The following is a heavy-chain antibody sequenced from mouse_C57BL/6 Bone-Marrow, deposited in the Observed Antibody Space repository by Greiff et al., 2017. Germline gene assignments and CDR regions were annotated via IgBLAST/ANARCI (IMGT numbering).Heavy chain of an antibody. V-gene: IGHV1-50*01. Sequence: VQLQQPGAELVKPGASVKLSCKASGYTFTSYWMQWVKQRPGQGLEWIGEIDPSDSYTNYNQKFKGKATLTVDTSSSTAYMQLSSLTSEDSAVYYCARGGCVFAYWGQGTLVTVSA. CDR2: IDPSDSYT. J-gene: IGHJ3*01. CDR3: ARGGCVFAY. CDR1: GYTFTSYW.